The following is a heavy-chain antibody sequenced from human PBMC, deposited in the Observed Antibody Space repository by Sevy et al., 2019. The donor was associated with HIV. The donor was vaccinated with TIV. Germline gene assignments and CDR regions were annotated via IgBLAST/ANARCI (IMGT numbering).Heavy chain of an antibody. J-gene: IGHJ4*02. D-gene: IGHD4-4*01. CDR1: GFIFSSYE. V-gene: IGHV3-48*03. Sequence: GASLRLSCAASGFIFSSYEMNWVRQAPGKGLEWISYISNSGSALYYSDSVKGRFTISRDNAKNSLYLQMNSLRAEDTAVYYCARDLPPSATTVAHFDNWGQGTLVTVSS. CDR2: ISNSGSAL. CDR3: ARDLPPSATTVAHFDN.